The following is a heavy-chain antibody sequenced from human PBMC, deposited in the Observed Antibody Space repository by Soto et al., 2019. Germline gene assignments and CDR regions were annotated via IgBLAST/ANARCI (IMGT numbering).Heavy chain of an antibody. J-gene: IGHJ5*02. Sequence: GESLKISCKGSGYSFTSYWISWLRQMPAKGMEWVWRIDPSDSYTNYSPSFQGHVTISADKSISTAYLQWSSLKASDTAMYYCARDLAAAGTSDPWGQGTLVTVP. CDR3: ARDLAAAGTSDP. CDR2: IDPSDSYT. CDR1: GYSFTSYW. D-gene: IGHD6-13*01. V-gene: IGHV5-10-1*01.